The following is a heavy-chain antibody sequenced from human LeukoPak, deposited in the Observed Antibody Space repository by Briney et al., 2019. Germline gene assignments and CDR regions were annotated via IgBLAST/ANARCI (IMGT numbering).Heavy chain of an antibody. CDR2: IYNSGST. CDR3: ARGLEDPPGWIDP. Sequence: SETLSLTCTVSGGSISSNSYYWGWIRQPPGKGLEWLANIYNSGSTYYNPYLKRRVSMSVDTSRNQFSLKLTSVTAADTAVYYCARGLEDPPGWIDPWGQGTLVTVSS. CDR1: GGSISSNSYY. J-gene: IGHJ5*02. V-gene: IGHV4-39*01. D-gene: IGHD1-1*01.